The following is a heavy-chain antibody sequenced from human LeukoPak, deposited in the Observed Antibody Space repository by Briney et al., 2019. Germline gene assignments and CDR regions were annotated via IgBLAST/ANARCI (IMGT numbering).Heavy chain of an antibody. J-gene: IGHJ4*02. Sequence: SETLSLTCTVSGGSISSYYWSWIRQPPGMGLEWIGYIYYSGSTNYNPSLKSRVTISVDTSKNQFSLKLSSVTAADTAVYYCARGTVGATVLLDYWGQGTLVTVSS. CDR3: ARGTVGATVLLDY. D-gene: IGHD1-26*01. CDR1: GGSISSYY. CDR2: IYYSGST. V-gene: IGHV4-59*01.